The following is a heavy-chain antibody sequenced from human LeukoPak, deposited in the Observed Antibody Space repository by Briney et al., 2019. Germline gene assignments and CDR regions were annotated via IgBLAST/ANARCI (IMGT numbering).Heavy chain of an antibody. CDR1: GGSISSYY. Sequence: SETLSLTCTVSGGSISSYYWSWIRQPPGKGLEWIGYIYYSGSTNYNPSLKSRVTISVDTSKNQFSLKLSSVTAADTAVYYCARHSFRNYGGLYYYYYYGMDVWGQGTTVTVSS. D-gene: IGHD1-7*01. J-gene: IGHJ6*02. CDR3: ARHSFRNYGGLYYYYYYGMDV. V-gene: IGHV4-59*08. CDR2: IYYSGST.